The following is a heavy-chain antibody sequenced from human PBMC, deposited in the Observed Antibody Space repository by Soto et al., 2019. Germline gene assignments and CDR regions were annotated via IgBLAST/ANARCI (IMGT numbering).Heavy chain of an antibody. CDR2: IYYSGST. CDR3: ARHVIGVVMIGGNWFEP. D-gene: IGHD3-3*01. V-gene: IGHV4-39*01. J-gene: IGHJ5*02. CDR1: GGSISSSSYY. Sequence: PSETLSLTCTVSGGSISSSSYYWGWIRQPPGKGLEWIGSIYYSGSTYYNPSLKSRVTISVDTSKNQFSLKLSSVTAADTAVYYCARHVIGVVMIGGNWFEPWGQGTRVTVSS.